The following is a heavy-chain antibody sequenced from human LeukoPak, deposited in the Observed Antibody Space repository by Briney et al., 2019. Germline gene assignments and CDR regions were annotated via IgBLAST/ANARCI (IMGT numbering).Heavy chain of an antibody. CDR3: ARDRYYYDSSGTRWFDP. J-gene: IGHJ5*02. V-gene: IGHV4-59*01. CDR1: GVSISSYY. CDR2: IHNSGIT. D-gene: IGHD3-22*01. Sequence: SETLSLTCTVSGVSISSYYWSWIRQPPGKGLEWIGYIHNSGITNYNPSLKSRVTISVDTSKNQFSLKLSSVTAADTAVYYCARDRYYYDSSGTRWFDPWGQGTLVTVSS.